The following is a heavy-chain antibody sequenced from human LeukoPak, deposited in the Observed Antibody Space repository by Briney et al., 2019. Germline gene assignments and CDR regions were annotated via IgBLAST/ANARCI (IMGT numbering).Heavy chain of an antibody. Sequence: SETLSLTCAVYGGSFSGYYWSWIRQPPGKGLEWIGEINHSGSTNYNPSLKSRVTISVDTSKNKFSLKLSSVTAADTAVYYCARAWSDYYNWFDPWGQGTLVTVSS. CDR3: ARAWSDYYNWFDP. V-gene: IGHV4-34*01. CDR1: GGSFSGYY. CDR2: INHSGST. J-gene: IGHJ5*02. D-gene: IGHD2-21*02.